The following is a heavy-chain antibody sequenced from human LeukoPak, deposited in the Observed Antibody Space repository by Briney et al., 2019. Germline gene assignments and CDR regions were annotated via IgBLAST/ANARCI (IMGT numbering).Heavy chain of an antibody. Sequence: RASMKVSYKASGYTFTSYDINWVRQATGQGLEWMGWMSPNSGNTGYAQKFQGRVTLTRDTSTSTAYMELSSLTSEDTAVYYCARNQRAIYDSSGYWYNWFDPWGQGTLVTVSS. J-gene: IGHJ5*02. CDR3: ARNQRAIYDSSGYWYNWFDP. V-gene: IGHV1-8*01. CDR1: GYTFTSYD. D-gene: IGHD3-22*01. CDR2: MSPNSGNT.